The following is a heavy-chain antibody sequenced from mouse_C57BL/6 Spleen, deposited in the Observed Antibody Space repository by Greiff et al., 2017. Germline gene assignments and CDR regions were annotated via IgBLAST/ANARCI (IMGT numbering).Heavy chain of an antibody. CDR3: TRDPLYFDY. Sequence: EVKLEESGEGLVKPGGSLKLSCAASGFTFSSYAMSWVRQTPEKRLEWVAYISSGGDYIYYADTVKGRFTISRDNARNTLYLQMSSLKSEDTAMYYCTRDPLYFDYWGQGTTLTVSS. CDR1: GFTFSSYA. J-gene: IGHJ2*01. CDR2: ISSGGDYI. V-gene: IGHV5-9-1*02.